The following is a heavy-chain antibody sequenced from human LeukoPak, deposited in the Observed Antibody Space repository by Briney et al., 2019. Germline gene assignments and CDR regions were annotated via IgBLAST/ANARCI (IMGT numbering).Heavy chain of an antibody. CDR2: IIPIFGTT. V-gene: IGHV1-69*05. Sequence: GASVKVSCKASGGTFGSYSISWVRQAPGQGLEWMGGIIPIFGTTHFAQKFQGRVAITTDESTSTAYMKLTSLRSEDTAVYYCARVPKVTTRHYYYYMDVWGEGTTVTVSS. J-gene: IGHJ6*03. CDR1: GGTFGSYS. CDR3: ARVPKVTTRHYYYYMDV. D-gene: IGHD4-11*01.